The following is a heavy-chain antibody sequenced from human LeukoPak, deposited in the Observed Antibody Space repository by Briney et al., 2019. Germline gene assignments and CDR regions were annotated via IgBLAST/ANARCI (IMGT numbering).Heavy chain of an antibody. D-gene: IGHD2-2*01. V-gene: IGHV3-7*05. CDR1: GFTFRSYA. CDR3: ARGVYCSSTRCPDY. Sequence: GGSLRLSCSASGFTFRSYAMHWVRQAPGKGLEWVAKINQDGSEKYYVDSVKGRFTISRDNAKNSLYLQMNSLRAEDTAVYYCARGVYCSSTRCPDYWGQGTLVTVSS. CDR2: INQDGSEK. J-gene: IGHJ4*02.